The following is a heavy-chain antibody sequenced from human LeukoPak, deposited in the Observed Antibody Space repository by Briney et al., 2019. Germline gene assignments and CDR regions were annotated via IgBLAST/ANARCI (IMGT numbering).Heavy chain of an antibody. CDR2: IYYSGST. Sequence: SETLSLTCIVSGGSISSSSYYWGWIRQPPGKGLEWIGNIYYSGSTYYNPSLKSRVTISVDTSKNQFSLKLNSVTAADTAVYFCARRYSAWTIDYWGQGTLVTVSS. V-gene: IGHV4-39*01. J-gene: IGHJ4*02. CDR1: GGSISSSSYY. D-gene: IGHD3-10*01. CDR3: ARRYSAWTIDY.